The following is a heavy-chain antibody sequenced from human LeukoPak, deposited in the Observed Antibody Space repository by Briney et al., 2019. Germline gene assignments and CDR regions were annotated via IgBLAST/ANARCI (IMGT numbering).Heavy chain of an antibody. D-gene: IGHD3-9*01. CDR1: GYTLTPYC. CDR3: ARETYSNILTGTDY. CDR2: ISTYDDNI. V-gene: IGHV1-18*01. J-gene: IGHJ4*02. Sequence: ASVTVSYKASGYTLTPYCLSWVRQAPGHGLEWLGWISTYDDNIKYAQSLQGRLTLTIDTSTSTAYMELRSLTSDDTAVYYCARETYSNILTGTDYWGPGTLVTVSS.